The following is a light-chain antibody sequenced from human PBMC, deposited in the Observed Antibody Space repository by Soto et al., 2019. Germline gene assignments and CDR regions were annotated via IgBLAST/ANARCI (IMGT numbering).Light chain of an antibody. J-gene: IGKJ4*01. CDR1: QSVSSY. V-gene: IGKV3-11*01. Sequence: EIGLTQSPSSLSLSRGDRATLSCRASQSVSSYLALYQQKPCQAPRLLIYDASNRATGIPARFSGSGSGTDFTLTISSLEPEDFAVYYCQQQDTFGGGTKVDIK. CDR2: DAS. CDR3: QQQDT.